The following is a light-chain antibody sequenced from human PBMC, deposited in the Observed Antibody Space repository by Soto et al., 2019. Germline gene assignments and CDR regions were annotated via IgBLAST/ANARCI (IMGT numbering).Light chain of an antibody. Sequence: DIQPTQSPSSLSASVGDRVTITCRASQRISTHLNWYQQKPGKAPNLLIYAAYNLQSGLPSRFSGSGSGTDFTLTISSLQPEDFATYYCQQCYIPPRTFAQVTEVDI. J-gene: IGKJ1*01. CDR1: QRISTH. CDR3: QQCYIPPRT. CDR2: AAY. V-gene: IGKV1-39*01.